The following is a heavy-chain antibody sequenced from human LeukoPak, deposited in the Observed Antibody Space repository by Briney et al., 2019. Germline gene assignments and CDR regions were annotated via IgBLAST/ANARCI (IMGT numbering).Heavy chain of an antibody. Sequence: GGSLRLSCAASGFTFSSYGMSWVRQAPGKGLEWVSAISGSGGSTYYADSVKGRFTISRDNSKNTLYLQMNSLKTEDTAVYYCTTDGVGVEGATYDNWGQGTLVSVSS. CDR2: ISGSGGST. V-gene: IGHV3-23*01. D-gene: IGHD1-26*01. CDR3: TTDGVGVEGATYDN. CDR1: GFTFSSYG. J-gene: IGHJ4*02.